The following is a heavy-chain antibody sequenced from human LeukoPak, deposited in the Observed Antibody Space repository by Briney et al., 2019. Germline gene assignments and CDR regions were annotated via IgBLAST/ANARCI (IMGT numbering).Heavy chain of an antibody. CDR2: INHSGST. CDR1: GGSFSGYY. Sequence: SETLSLTCAVYGGSFSGYYWSWIRQPPGKGLEWIGEINHSGSTNYNPSLKSRVTISVDTSKNQFSLKLSSVTAADTAVYYCARMNYYDGSGYYSRQLDYWGQGTLVTVSS. V-gene: IGHV4-34*01. J-gene: IGHJ4*02. CDR3: ARMNYYDGSGYYSRQLDY. D-gene: IGHD3-22*01.